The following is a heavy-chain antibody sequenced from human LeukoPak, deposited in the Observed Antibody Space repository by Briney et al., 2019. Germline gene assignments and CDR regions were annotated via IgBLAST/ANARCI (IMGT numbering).Heavy chain of an antibody. CDR1: GFTFSSYS. V-gene: IGHV3-21*01. CDR2: ISSSSSYI. J-gene: IGHJ3*02. Sequence: PGGSLRLSCAASGFTFSSYSMNWVRQAPGKGLEWVSSISSSSSYIYYADSVKGRFTISRDNAKNSLYLQMNSLRAEDTAVYYCARSSPQCSSTSCYNDAFDIWGQGTMVTVSS. D-gene: IGHD2-2*02. CDR3: ARSSPQCSSTSCYNDAFDI.